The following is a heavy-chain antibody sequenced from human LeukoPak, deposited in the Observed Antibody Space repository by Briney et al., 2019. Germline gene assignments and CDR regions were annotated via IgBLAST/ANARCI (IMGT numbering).Heavy chain of an antibody. V-gene: IGHV3-21*01. D-gene: IGHD6-6*01. J-gene: IGHJ4*02. CDR3: ATPGGYSSSSFDY. CDR2: ISSSSSYI. Sequence: GGSLRLSCAASGFTFSSYSMNWVRQAPGKGPEWVSSISSSSSYIYYADSVKGRFTISRDNAKSSLYLQMNSLRAEDTAVYYCATPGGYSSSSFDYWGQGTLVTVSS. CDR1: GFTFSSYS.